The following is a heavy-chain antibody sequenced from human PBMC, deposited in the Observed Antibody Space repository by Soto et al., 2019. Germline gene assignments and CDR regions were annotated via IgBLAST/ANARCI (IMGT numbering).Heavy chain of an antibody. CDR2: INAGNGNT. CDR3: ARGTTMTNPSDY. J-gene: IGHJ4*02. D-gene: IGHD3-22*01. Sequence: ASLKVSCKASGYTFTSYAMHWARQAPGQRLEWMGWINAGNGNTKYSQKFQGRVTITRDTSASTAYMELSSLRSEDTAVYYCARGTTMTNPSDYWGQGTLVTVSS. CDR1: GYTFTSYA. V-gene: IGHV1-3*01.